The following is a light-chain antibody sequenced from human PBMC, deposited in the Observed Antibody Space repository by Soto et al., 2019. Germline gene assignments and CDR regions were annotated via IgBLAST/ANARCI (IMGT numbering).Light chain of an antibody. CDR3: QQRNVWTPVT. CDR2: DAS. J-gene: IGKJ5*01. V-gene: IGKV3-11*01. CDR1: QSVSSH. Sequence: IVLTQSPATLSLSPGERATLSCRASQSVSSHLAWYQQKPGQAPRLLIYDASNRATGIPARFSGSGSGTDFTLTISSLEPEDSAVYYCQQRNVWTPVTFGQGARPENK.